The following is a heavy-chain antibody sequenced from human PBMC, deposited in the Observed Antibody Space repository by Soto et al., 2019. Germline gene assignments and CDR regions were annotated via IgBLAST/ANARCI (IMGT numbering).Heavy chain of an antibody. CDR3: AHLSWKQLSPGTQVVT. CDR1: GFSLSTSGVG. CDR2: IFWDDDR. Sequence: SGPTLVNPTQTLTLTCTFSGFSLSTSGVGVGWIRQPPGKALEWLGIIFWDDDRRYRPSLKSRLTITKDTSKNQLVLTMTNMDPVDTATYYCAHLSWKQLSPGTQVVTRGEGIPVTVS. D-gene: IGHD1-1*01. J-gene: IGHJ4*02. V-gene: IGHV2-5*02.